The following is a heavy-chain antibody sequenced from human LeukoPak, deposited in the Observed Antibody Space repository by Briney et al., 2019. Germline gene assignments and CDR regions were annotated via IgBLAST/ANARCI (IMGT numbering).Heavy chain of an antibody. CDR3: ARDGGDKTAYYGDQFDE. CDR1: GFAFSSYG. D-gene: IGHD3-9*01. CDR2: ISYDGTRR. J-gene: IGHJ4*02. Sequence: GGSLRLSCVGSGFAFSSYGMHWVRLAPGKGLEWVAIISYDGTRRHYADSAEGRFTISRDNSKNTLYLQMIGLRPEDTAVYYCARDGGDKTAYYGDQFDEWGQGTLVTVSS. V-gene: IGHV3-30*19.